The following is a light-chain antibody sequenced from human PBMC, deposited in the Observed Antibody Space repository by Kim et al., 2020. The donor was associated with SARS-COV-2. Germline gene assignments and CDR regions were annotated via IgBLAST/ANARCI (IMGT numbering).Light chain of an antibody. V-gene: IGLV1-47*01. CDR2: RDD. CDR3: AAWDDSLSGVV. J-gene: IGLJ2*01. Sequence: QPVLTQSPSASGTPGQRVTISCSGSSSNIGSNYVYWYQQLPGTAPKLLIYRDDQRPSGVPDRFSGSKSGPSASLAISGLRSEDESDYYCAAWDDSLSGVVFGGGTQLTVL. CDR1: SSNIGSNY.